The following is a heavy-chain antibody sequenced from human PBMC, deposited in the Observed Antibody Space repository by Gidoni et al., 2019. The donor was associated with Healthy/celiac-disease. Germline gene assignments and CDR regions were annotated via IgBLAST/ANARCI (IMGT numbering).Heavy chain of an antibody. Sequence: VQLVGSGGGVVHPGRPLRLSCAAPRLTFSRYAMHWFRQAPGQGLEWLACMSYDRNNNYYADSVKGRFTSSRDNSKNTLYLQMNSLRAEETAVYYGARGGSAYDILTEPFDYWGQGTLVTVSS. CDR1: RLTFSRYA. D-gene: IGHD3-9*01. CDR3: ARGGSAYDILTEPFDY. CDR2: MSYDRNNN. J-gene: IGHJ4*02. V-gene: IGHV3-30-3*01.